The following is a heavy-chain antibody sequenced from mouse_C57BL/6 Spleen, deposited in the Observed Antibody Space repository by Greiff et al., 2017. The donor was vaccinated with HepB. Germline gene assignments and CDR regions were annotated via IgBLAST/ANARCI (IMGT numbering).Heavy chain of an antibody. J-gene: IGHJ3*01. CDR2: IDPSGSYT. D-gene: IGHD4-1*01. Sequence: VQLQQPGAELVMPGASVKLSCKASGYTFTSYWMHWVKQRPGQGLEWIGEIDPSGSYTNYNQKFKGKSTLTVDKSSSTAYMQLSSLTSEDSAVYYCARLGSWFAYWGQGTLVTVSA. CDR3: ARLGSWFAY. CDR1: GYTFTSYW. V-gene: IGHV1-69*01.